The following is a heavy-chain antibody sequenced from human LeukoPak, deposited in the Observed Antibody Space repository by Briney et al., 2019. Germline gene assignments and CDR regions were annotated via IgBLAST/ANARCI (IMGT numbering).Heavy chain of an antibody. D-gene: IGHD3-16*02. V-gene: IGHV3-11*06. J-gene: IGHJ4*02. Sequence: GRFTISRNNAKNSLYLQMNSLRAEDTAVYYCAKDLLYSDVWGSYRPNPLDYWGQGTLVTVSS. CDR3: AKDLLYSDVWGSYRPNPLDY.